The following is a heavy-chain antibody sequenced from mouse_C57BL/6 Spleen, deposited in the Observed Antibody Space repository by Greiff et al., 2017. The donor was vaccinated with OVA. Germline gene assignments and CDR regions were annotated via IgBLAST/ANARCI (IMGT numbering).Heavy chain of an antibody. Sequence: QVQLQQPGAELVKPGASVKMSCKASGYTFTSYWITWVKQRPGQGLEWIGDIYPGSGSTNYNEKFKSKATLTVDTSSSTAYMQLSSLTSEDSAVYYCARYLIYYDYDYFDYWGQGTTLTVSS. V-gene: IGHV1-55*01. CDR1: GYTFTSYW. J-gene: IGHJ2*01. CDR3: ARYLIYYDYDYFDY. D-gene: IGHD2-4*01. CDR2: IYPGSGST.